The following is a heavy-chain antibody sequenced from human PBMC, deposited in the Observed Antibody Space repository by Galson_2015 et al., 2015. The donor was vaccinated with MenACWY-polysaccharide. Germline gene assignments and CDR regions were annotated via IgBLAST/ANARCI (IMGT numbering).Heavy chain of an antibody. CDR3: ARDSGSPFYYFDY. D-gene: IGHD1-26*01. CDR2: ISSGSSYI. CDR1: GFSFSVYS. J-gene: IGHJ4*02. Sequence: SLRLSCAASGFSFSVYSMSWVRQAPGKGLEWVSSISSGSSYIYYADSVKGRFTISRDNAKNSLYLQMNSLRAEDTAVYYCARDSGSPFYYFDYWGRGTLVTVSS. V-gene: IGHV3-21*01.